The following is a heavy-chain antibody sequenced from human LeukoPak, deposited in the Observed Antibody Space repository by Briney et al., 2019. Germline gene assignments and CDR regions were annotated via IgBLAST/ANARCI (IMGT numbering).Heavy chain of an antibody. V-gene: IGHV3-30-3*01. CDR1: GFTFSSYA. Sequence: GGSLRLSCAASGFTFSSYAMHWVRQAPGKGLEWVAVISYDGSNKYYADSVKGRFTISRDNSKNTLYLQMNSLRAEDTAVYYCAKVRSSGCLDCYFDYWGRGTLVTVSS. CDR3: AKVRSSGCLDCYFDY. CDR2: ISYDGSNK. D-gene: IGHD6-19*01. J-gene: IGHJ4*02.